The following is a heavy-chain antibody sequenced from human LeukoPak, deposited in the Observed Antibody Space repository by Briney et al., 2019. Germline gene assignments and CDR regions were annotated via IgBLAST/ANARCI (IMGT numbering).Heavy chain of an antibody. CDR3: ANYSGSSRWFDY. Sequence: GESLRLSCAASGFTFSSYAMSWVRQAPGKGLEWVSGISGGGGSTYYADSVKGRFTISRDNSKNTLYLQMNSLRAGDTAVYHCANYSGSSRWFDYWGQGTLVTVSS. CDR1: GFTFSSYA. D-gene: IGHD6-13*01. V-gene: IGHV3-23*01. J-gene: IGHJ4*02. CDR2: ISGGGGST.